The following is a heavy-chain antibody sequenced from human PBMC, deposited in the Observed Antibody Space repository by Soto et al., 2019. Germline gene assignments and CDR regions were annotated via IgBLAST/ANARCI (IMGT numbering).Heavy chain of an antibody. Sequence: WESLRLSCSASVFTFSSYAMHWFRQAPGKGLEYVSAISSNGGSTYYADSVKGRFTISRDNSKNTLYLQTGSLRAEDMAVYYCARGGYCSSTSCGHNYYYYGMDVWGQGTTVTVSS. J-gene: IGHJ6*02. CDR3: ARGGYCSSTSCGHNYYYYGMDV. D-gene: IGHD2-2*01. CDR2: ISSNGGST. V-gene: IGHV3-64*02. CDR1: VFTFSSYA.